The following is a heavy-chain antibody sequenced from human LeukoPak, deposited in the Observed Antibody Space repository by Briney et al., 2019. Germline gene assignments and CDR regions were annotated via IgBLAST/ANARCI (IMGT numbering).Heavy chain of an antibody. Sequence: GESLKISCKGSGYSFSDFWIDWVRQMPGKGLEWMGIIYPGDSDTRHSPSFQGQVTISADKSISTAYLQWSSLKASDTAMYYCARGGQLWSIVDYWGQGTLVTVSS. D-gene: IGHD5-18*01. J-gene: IGHJ4*02. CDR1: GYSFSDFW. CDR3: ARGGQLWSIVDY. CDR2: IYPGDSDT. V-gene: IGHV5-51*01.